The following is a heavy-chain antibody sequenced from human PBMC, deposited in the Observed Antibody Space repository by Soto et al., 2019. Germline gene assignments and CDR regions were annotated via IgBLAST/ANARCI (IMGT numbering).Heavy chain of an antibody. CDR1: GYTFTSYA. V-gene: IGHV1-3*01. D-gene: IGHD5-12*01. CDR3: ARVPRWLPTPYFDY. J-gene: IGHJ4*02. CDR2: TNAGNGNT. Sequence: ASVKVSCKASGYTFTSYAMHWVRQAPGQRLEWMGWTNAGNGNTKYSQKFQGRVTITRDTSASTAYMELSSLRSEDTAVYYCARVPRWLPTPYFDYWGQGTLVTVSS.